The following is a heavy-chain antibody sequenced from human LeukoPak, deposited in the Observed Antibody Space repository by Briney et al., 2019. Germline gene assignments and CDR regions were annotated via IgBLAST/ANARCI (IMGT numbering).Heavy chain of an antibody. CDR3: ASRRVWTSHAFDI. V-gene: IGHV3-74*01. CDR1: GFTFSSYW. J-gene: IGHJ3*02. CDR2: INTDGSST. D-gene: IGHD3/OR15-3a*01. Sequence: GGSLRLSCAASGFTFSSYWTHWVRQAPGKGLVWVSRINTDGSSTSYADSVKGRFTISRDNAKNTLYLQMHSLRAEDTAVYYCASRRVWTSHAFDIWGQGTMVTVSS.